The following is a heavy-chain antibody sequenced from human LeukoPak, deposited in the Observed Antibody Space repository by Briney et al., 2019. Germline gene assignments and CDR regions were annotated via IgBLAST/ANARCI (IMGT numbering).Heavy chain of an antibody. CDR2: INPQSGGT. Sequence: GASVKVSCKPSGYTFTGYYIQWVRQAPGQGLEWMGWINPQSGGTNYAQKFQGRVTMTRDTSISTAYMDLSRLRSDDTAVYYCARGVVAATFYYYMDVWGKGTTVTVSS. CDR3: ARGVVAATFYYYMDV. J-gene: IGHJ6*03. CDR1: GYTFTGYY. D-gene: IGHD2-15*01. V-gene: IGHV1-2*02.